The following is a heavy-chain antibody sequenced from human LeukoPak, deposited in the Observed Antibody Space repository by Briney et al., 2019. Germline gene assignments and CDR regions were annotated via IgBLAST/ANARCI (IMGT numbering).Heavy chain of an antibody. J-gene: IGHJ4*02. CDR3: ARAGRGFSYGYVDY. V-gene: IGHV3-11*04. D-gene: IGHD5-18*01. CDR2: ISSSGSSI. CDR1: GFTFSDYY. Sequence: PGESLGLSCAASGFTFSDYYMSWIRQAPGTGLEWVSYISSSGSSIYYADSVKGRFTISRDNAKNSLYLQMNSLRAEDTAVYYCARAGRGFSYGYVDYWGQGTLVTVSS.